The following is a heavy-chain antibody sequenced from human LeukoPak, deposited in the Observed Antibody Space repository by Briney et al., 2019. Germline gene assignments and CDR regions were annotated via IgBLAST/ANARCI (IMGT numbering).Heavy chain of an antibody. CDR1: AYSISSGYY. Sequence: SETLSLTCTVSAYSISSGYYWGWIRQPPGKGLEWIGSIYHSGTTYYNPSVKSRVTMSVDTSKNQFSLKLSSVTAADTAVYYCARAGGGLELRTDYYYYYMDVWGKGTTVTVSS. CDR2: IYHSGTT. J-gene: IGHJ6*03. D-gene: IGHD1-7*01. V-gene: IGHV4-38-2*02. CDR3: ARAGGGLELRTDYYYYYMDV.